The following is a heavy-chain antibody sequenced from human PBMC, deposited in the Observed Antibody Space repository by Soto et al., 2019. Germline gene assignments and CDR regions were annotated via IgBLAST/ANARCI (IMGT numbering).Heavy chain of an antibody. J-gene: IGHJ4*02. CDR2: IKSKTDGGTT. Sequence: PGGSLRLSCGASGFTFSNAGMNWVRQAPGKGLEWVGRIKSKTDGGTTDYAAPVKGRFTISRDDSKNTLYLQMNSLKTEDTAVYYCTTDPVTMIVVVPSSGWGQGTLVTVSS. CDR3: TTDPVTMIVVVPSSG. CDR1: GFTFSNAG. D-gene: IGHD3-22*01. V-gene: IGHV3-15*07.